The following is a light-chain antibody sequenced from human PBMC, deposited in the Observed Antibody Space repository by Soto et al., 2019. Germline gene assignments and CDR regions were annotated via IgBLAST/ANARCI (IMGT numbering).Light chain of an antibody. CDR1: QSISGW. Sequence: DIQMTQSPSTLSAFVGDRVTITGRASQSISGWLAWYQQKPGKAPKLLIYKASTLKSGVPSRFSGSGSGTEFTLTISSLQPDDFATYYCQHYNSYSEAFGQGTKVDIK. V-gene: IGKV1-5*03. CDR3: QHYNSYSEA. J-gene: IGKJ1*01. CDR2: KAS.